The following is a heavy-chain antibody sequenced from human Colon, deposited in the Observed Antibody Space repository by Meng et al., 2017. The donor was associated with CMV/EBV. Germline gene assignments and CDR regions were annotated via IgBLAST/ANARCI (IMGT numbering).Heavy chain of an antibody. D-gene: IGHD3/OR15-3a*01. CDR3: ARDCGRGLFYYYGMDV. V-gene: IGHV3-30-3*01. CDR1: GFTLNSYP. CDR2: SSYEGINK. Sequence: GESLKISCLASGFTLNSYPMHWVRQAPGKGLEWVAISSYEGINKYYADSVKGRFTISRDNSKDTLYLQLNNVTPEDTGVYYCARDCGRGLFYYYGMDVWGQGTTVTVSS. J-gene: IGHJ6*02.